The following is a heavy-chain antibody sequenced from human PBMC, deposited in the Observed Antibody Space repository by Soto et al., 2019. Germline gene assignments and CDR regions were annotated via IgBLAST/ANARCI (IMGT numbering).Heavy chain of an antibody. CDR1: GDSVTSGNYY. CDR3: ARGFPFEKHRFDY. Sequence: PSETLSLTCTVSGDSVTSGNYYWSWIRQPPGKGLEWIGHIYYSGSTNYSPSLKSRVTISLDTSNNQFSLKVTSVTAADTAVYYCARGFPFEKHRFDYWGQGTLVTVSS. V-gene: IGHV4-61*01. J-gene: IGHJ4*02. CDR2: IYYSGST. D-gene: IGHD3-16*01.